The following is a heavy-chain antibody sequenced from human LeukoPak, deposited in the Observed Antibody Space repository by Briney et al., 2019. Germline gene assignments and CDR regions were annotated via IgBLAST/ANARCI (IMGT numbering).Heavy chain of an antibody. CDR2: INPTSGAT. V-gene: IGHV1-2*02. CDR1: GYTFTGNF. D-gene: IGHD1/OR15-1a*01. J-gene: IGHJ3*01. Sequence: ASVKVSCKASGYTFTGNFMHWVRQAPGQGLDWVGWINPTSGATNYAQKFQGRVTMTRDTSNNTSYMELSRLRSDDTAVYYCAREFRTTTWSFDAFDLWGQGTMVTVSS. CDR3: AREFRTTTWSFDAFDL.